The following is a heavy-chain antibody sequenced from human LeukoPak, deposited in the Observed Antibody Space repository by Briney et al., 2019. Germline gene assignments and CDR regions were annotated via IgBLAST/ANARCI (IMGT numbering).Heavy chain of an antibody. J-gene: IGHJ4*02. CDR3: ARGEPSTWIQLCLPYSSSWALDY. CDR2: ISAYNGNT. Sequence: ASVKVSCKASGYTFTSYGISWVRQAPGQGLEWMGWISAYNGNTNYAQKLQGRVTMTTDTSTSTAYMELRSLRSDDTAVYYCARGEPSTWIQLCLPYSSSWALDYWGQGTLVTVSS. V-gene: IGHV1-18*01. CDR1: GYTFTSYG. D-gene: IGHD5-18*01.